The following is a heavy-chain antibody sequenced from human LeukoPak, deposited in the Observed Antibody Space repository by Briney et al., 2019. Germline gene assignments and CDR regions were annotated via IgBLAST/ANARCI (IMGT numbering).Heavy chain of an antibody. V-gene: IGHV3-30*04. CDR3: AKSHTSGPGDY. Sequence: GGSLRLSCAASGFTFSSYAIHWVRQAPGKGLEGVALISYDGSNKYYADSVKGRFTISRDNSKNTLYLQMNRLRAEDTAVYYCAKSHTSGPGDYWGQGTLVTVSS. D-gene: IGHD6-19*01. J-gene: IGHJ4*02. CDR2: ISYDGSNK. CDR1: GFTFSSYA.